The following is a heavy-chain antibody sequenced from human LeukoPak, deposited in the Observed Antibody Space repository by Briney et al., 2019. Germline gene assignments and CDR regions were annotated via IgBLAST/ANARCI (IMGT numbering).Heavy chain of an antibody. CDR3: TREGPSCSGGSCYQTPAFDI. J-gene: IGHJ3*02. D-gene: IGHD2-15*01. Sequence: PGGSLRLSCTASGFTFGDYAMSWFRQAPGKGLEWVGFIRSKAYGGTTEYAASVKGRFTISRDDSKSIAYLQMNSLKTEDTAVYYCTREGPSCSGGSCYQTPAFDIWGQGTMVTVS. CDR1: GFTFGDYA. CDR2: IRSKAYGGTT. V-gene: IGHV3-49*03.